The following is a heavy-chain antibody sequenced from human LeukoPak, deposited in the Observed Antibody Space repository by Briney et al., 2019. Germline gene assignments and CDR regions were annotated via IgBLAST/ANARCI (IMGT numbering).Heavy chain of an antibody. J-gene: IGHJ5*02. D-gene: IGHD1-26*01. V-gene: IGHV3-23*01. CDR1: GFTFSNYA. CDR3: AQNQWEFPA. CDR2: VSDSGRSA. Sequence: PGGSLRLSCAASGFTFSNYAMSWVRQAPGKGLEWVSGVSDSGRSACYADSVQGRFIISRDNSKNTLYLQMNSLRVEDTAAYFCAQNQWEFPAWGQGTLVTVSS.